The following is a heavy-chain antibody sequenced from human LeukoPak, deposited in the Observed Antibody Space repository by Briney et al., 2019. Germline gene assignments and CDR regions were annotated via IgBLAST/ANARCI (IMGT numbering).Heavy chain of an antibody. CDR2: ISAYNGNT. J-gene: IGHJ5*02. CDR1: GYTFTSYG. CDR3: ARDYYYDSSGNAYNWFDP. Sequence: ASVKVSCKASGYTFTSYGISWVRQAPGQGLEWMGWISAYNGNTNYAQKLQGRVTMTTDTSTSTAYMELRSLRSDDTAVYYCARDYYYDSSGNAYNWFDPWGQGTLVTVSS. V-gene: IGHV1-18*01. D-gene: IGHD3-22*01.